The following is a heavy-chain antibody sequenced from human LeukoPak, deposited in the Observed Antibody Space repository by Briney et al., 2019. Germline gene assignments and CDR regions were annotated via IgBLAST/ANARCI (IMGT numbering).Heavy chain of an antibody. D-gene: IGHD3-10*01. CDR3: ARGELFLIDY. Sequence: SETLSFTYTVSCGSSSNYNWSWIRHPPGKGLEWSVNIYCSGSTNYNQSLKSRVTISVDTSKNPFSLKLSSVTAADTAVYYCARGELFLIDYWGQGTLVTVSS. CDR2: IYCSGST. J-gene: IGHJ4*02. CDR1: CGSSSNYN. V-gene: IGHV4-59*01.